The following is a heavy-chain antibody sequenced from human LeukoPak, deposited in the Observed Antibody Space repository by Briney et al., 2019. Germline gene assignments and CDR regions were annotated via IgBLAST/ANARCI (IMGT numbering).Heavy chain of an antibody. CDR2: IIPIFGTA. CDR3: ARALLRVVAATPDAFDI. D-gene: IGHD2-15*01. J-gene: IGHJ3*02. V-gene: IGHV1-69*13. CDR1: GGTFSSYA. Sequence: SVKVSCKASGGTFSSYAISWVRQAPGQGPEWMGGIIPIFGTANYAQKFQGRVTITADESTSTAYMELSSLRSEDTAVYYCARALLRVVAATPDAFDIWGQGTMVTVSS.